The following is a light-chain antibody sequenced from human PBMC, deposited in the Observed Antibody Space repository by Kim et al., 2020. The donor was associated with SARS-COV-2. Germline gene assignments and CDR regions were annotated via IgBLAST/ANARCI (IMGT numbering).Light chain of an antibody. Sequence: SPGERATRSCRASQSVSSSYLSWYQQKPGQAPRLLIYGASTRATGIPARFSGSGSGTDFTLTISSLQPEDFAVYYCQQDYNLPYTFGQGTKLEI. V-gene: IGKV3D-7*01. CDR2: GAS. CDR3: QQDYNLPYT. J-gene: IGKJ2*01. CDR1: QSVSSSY.